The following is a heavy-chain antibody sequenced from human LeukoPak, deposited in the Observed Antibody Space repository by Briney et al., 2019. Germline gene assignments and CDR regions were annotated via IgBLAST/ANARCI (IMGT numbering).Heavy chain of an antibody. CDR2: ISSSGSTI. V-gene: IGHV3-11*01. CDR3: ASLGPNYYFDY. CDR1: GFTFSDYY. Sequence: GGSLRLSCAASGFTFSDYYMSWIRQAPGKGLEWVSYISSSGSTIYYADSVKGRFTISRDNAKNLLYLQMNSLRAEDTAVYYCASLGPNYYFDYWGQGTLVTVSS. J-gene: IGHJ4*02.